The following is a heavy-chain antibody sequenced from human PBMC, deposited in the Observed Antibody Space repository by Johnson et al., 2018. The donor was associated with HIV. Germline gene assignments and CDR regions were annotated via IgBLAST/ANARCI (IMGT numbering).Heavy chain of an antibody. CDR1: GFTFDDYG. CDR2: INWNGGST. J-gene: IGHJ3*02. CDR3: ARGIMITFGGVIPNDAFDI. V-gene: IGHV3-20*04. D-gene: IGHD3-16*02. Sequence: EKLVESGGGVVRPGGSLRLSCAASGFTFDDYGMSWVRQAPGKGLEWVSGINWNGGSTGYADSVKGRFTISRDNAKNSLYLQMNSLRAEGTALYYCARGIMITFGGVIPNDAFDIWGQGTMVTVSS.